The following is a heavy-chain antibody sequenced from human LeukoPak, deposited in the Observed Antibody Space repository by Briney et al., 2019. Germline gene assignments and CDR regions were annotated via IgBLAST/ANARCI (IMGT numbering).Heavy chain of an antibody. Sequence: SETLSLTCTVSGGSFSSGSYYWRWIRQPPGRELEWIVYIYYSGSTNYNPSLKSRVTISVDTSKNQFSLKLSSVTAADTAVYYCARAVSSGWYPYYFDYWGQGTLVTVSS. CDR3: ARAVSSGWYPYYFDY. CDR2: IYYSGST. D-gene: IGHD6-19*01. V-gene: IGHV4-61*01. CDR1: GGSFSSGSYY. J-gene: IGHJ4*02.